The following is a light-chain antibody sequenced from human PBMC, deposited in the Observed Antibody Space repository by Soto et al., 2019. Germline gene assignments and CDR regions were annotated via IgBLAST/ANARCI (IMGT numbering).Light chain of an antibody. V-gene: IGLV2-8*01. CDR1: SSDVGGYNY. CDR2: EVS. CDR3: SSFAGSNNYV. Sequence: QSALTQPPSASGSPGQSVTISCTGTSSDVGGYNYVSWYQQHPGKAPKLMIYEVSQRPSGVPDRFSGSKSGNTASLTVSGLQPEDEADYYCSSFAGSNNYVFGTGTKVTVL. J-gene: IGLJ1*01.